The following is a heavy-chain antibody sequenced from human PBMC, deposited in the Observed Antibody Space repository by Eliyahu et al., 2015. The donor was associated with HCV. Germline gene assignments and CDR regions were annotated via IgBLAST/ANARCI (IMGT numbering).Heavy chain of an antibody. D-gene: IGHD1-14*01. CDR3: AKDQNSGTTSGYFDY. V-gene: IGHV3-30*18. CDR1: XXTFSSXG. Sequence: QVQLVESGGGVVXPGRSLRLXCAASXXTFSSXGMHWVRQXPGKGLEWVAVISYDGSNKYYADSVKGRFTISRDNSKNTLYLQMNSLRAEDTAVYYCAKDQNSGTTSGYFDYWGQGTLVTVSS. J-gene: IGHJ4*02. CDR2: ISYDGSNK.